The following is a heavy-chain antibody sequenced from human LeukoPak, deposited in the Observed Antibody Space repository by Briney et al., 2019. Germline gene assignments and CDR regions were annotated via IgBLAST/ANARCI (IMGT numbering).Heavy chain of an antibody. CDR2: IISSSTYI. CDR1: GFTFSSYR. D-gene: IGHD4-17*01. J-gene: IGHJ5*01. V-gene: IGHV3-21*01. Sequence: PGGALRLSYAASGFTFSSYRMNGVGQAPGRGGEGVSCIISSSTYIYYADSVTGRLTTPTENAKTSLYLQMKSLRAEHTAVYYCARAHYGDPSEPFPDSSGQGTLLTVSS. CDR3: ARAHYGDPSEPFPDS.